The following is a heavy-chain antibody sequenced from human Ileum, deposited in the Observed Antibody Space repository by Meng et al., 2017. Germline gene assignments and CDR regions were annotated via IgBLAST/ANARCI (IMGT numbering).Heavy chain of an antibody. Sequence: EVQLVESGGGLVKPGWSLRLSCAASGFPFSSHSMNWIRQAPGKSLEWVSFISSGSDYVYYGDSVRGRFTVSRDNAKNALYLQMDSLRVEDTALYFCARHLGYCSGGSCHQWGQGTLVTVSS. CDR1: GFPFSSHS. V-gene: IGHV3-21*04. CDR3: ARHLGYCSGGSCHQ. CDR2: ISSGSDYV. J-gene: IGHJ4*02. D-gene: IGHD2-15*01.